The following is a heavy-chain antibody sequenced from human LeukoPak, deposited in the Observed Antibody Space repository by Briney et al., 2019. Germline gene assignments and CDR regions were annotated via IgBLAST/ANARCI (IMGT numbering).Heavy chain of an antibody. CDR1: GFTFSSYS. J-gene: IGHJ2*01. V-gene: IGHV3-21*04. Sequence: GGSLRLSSAASGFTFSSYSMNWVRQAPGKGLEWVSSISSSSSYIYYADSVKGRFTISRDNAKNSLYLQMNGLRAEDTALYYCARGGYGDYWFFDLWGRGTLVTVSS. D-gene: IGHD4-17*01. CDR3: ARGGYGDYWFFDL. CDR2: ISSSSSYI.